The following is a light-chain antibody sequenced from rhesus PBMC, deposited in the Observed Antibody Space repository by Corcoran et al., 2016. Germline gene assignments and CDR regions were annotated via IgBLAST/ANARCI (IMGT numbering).Light chain of an antibody. CDR1: QGISSW. CDR3: LQYSSSPYS. J-gene: IGKJ2*01. CDR2: KAS. V-gene: IGKV1-22*01. Sequence: DIQMTQSPSSLSASVGDKVTITCRASQGISSWLAWYQQKPGKAPNLLIYKASSLQSGVPSRFSGSGSGTDFTLTISSLQTEDIATYYCLQYSSSPYSVGQGTKVEIK.